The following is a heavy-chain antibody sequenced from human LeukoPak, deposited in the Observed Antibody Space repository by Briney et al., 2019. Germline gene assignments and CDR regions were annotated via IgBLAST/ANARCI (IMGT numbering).Heavy chain of an antibody. CDR1: GFTFSSYW. V-gene: IGHV3-48*04. D-gene: IGHD6-13*01. Sequence: AGGSLRLSCSASGFTFSSYWMNWVRQAPGKGLEWVSYISSSGSTIYYADSVKGRFTISRDNAKNSLYLQMNSLRAEDTAVYYCARTAMKWGIAAADSTKLFDYWGQGTLVTVSS. CDR3: ARTAMKWGIAAADSTKLFDY. CDR2: ISSSGSTI. J-gene: IGHJ4*02.